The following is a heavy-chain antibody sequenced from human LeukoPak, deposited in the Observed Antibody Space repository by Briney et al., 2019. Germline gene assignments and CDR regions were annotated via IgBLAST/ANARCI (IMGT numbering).Heavy chain of an antibody. Sequence: GGSLRLSCEASGFTFSSFAMTWVRQAPGKGLEWVSVISGSGGRTYYADSVKGRFTLSRDNSNNTLSLEMSSLRAEDTAVYYCAREGTYYDSSGYYVSWGQGTLVTVSS. CDR1: GFTFSSFA. CDR2: ISGSGGRT. D-gene: IGHD3-22*01. J-gene: IGHJ5*02. CDR3: AREGTYYDSSGYYVS. V-gene: IGHV3-23*01.